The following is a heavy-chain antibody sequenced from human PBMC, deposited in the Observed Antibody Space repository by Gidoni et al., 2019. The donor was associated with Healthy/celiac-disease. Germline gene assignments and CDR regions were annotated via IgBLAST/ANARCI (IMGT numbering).Heavy chain of an antibody. CDR1: GGSISSYY. J-gene: IGHJ4*02. CDR3: ARETSGWALDY. V-gene: IGHV4-59*01. CDR2: IYYSGST. D-gene: IGHD6-19*01. Sequence: QVQLQESGPGLVKPSETLSLTCTVPGGSISSYYWSWIRQPPGKGLEWIGYIYYSGSTNYNPPLKSRVTISVDTSKNQFSLKLSSVTAADTAVYYCARETSGWALDYWGQGTLVTVSS.